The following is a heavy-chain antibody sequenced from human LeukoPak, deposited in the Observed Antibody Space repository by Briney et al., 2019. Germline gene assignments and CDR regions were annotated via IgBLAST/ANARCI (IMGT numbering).Heavy chain of an antibody. CDR2: ISGSGGST. V-gene: IGHV3-23*01. Sequence: GVCLRLPCAASGFTFGSYAMYWVRQAPGKGLEWVSGISGSGGSTFYADSVKGRFTISRDNSENTVYLQMNSLRADDTAVYYCAKTTAGYSSGRYPGWPVDYWGQGTLVTVSS. CDR1: GFTFGSYA. D-gene: IGHD6-19*01. CDR3: AKTTAGYSSGRYPGWPVDY. J-gene: IGHJ4*02.